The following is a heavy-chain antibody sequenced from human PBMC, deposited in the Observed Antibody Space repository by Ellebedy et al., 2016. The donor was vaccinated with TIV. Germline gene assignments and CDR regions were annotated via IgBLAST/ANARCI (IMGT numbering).Heavy chain of an antibody. J-gene: IGHJ4*02. CDR1: GFTFSDYT. CDR3: ARVPSDY. Sequence: ESLKISXAASGFTFSDYTMTWVRQAPGKGLEWVSSISGNGNYVYYADSLRGRFTISRDNTKNSLYLQMDGLRPEDTALYYCARVPSDYWGQGILLVVSS. CDR2: ISGNGNYV. V-gene: IGHV3-21*01.